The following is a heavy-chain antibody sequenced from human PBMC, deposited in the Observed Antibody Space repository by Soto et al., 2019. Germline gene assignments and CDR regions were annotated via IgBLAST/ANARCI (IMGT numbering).Heavy chain of an antibody. CDR1: GFSFSSSA. Sequence: EGSLRLSCSPSGFSFSSSAMSSVRQAPGGCREWVPVISGGGVKTYHGASAKGRCTSSRDNYNNTIYLHMNSLRGEDTAVYYCAKHHEYCYYYHYLGGWGRGTTGIVAS. J-gene: IGHJ6*03. CDR2: ISGGGVKT. CDR3: AKHHEYCYYYHYLGG. D-gene: IGHD2-8*02. V-gene: IGHV3-23*01.